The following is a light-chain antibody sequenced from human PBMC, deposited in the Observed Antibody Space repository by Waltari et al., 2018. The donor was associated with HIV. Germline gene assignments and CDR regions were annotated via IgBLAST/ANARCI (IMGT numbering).Light chain of an antibody. Sequence: QSVLTQPLSAAVTLGQRVTISCPGSNSNVGSKDVYWYQQVPGTAPKQRIYRNAQRRSGVPDLFSASKSGASASLSISGLRSEDEADYYCVAWDDSLSGFAFGTGTKVTVL. CDR1: NSNVGSKD. V-gene: IGLV1-47*01. J-gene: IGLJ1*01. CDR3: VAWDDSLSGFA. CDR2: RNA.